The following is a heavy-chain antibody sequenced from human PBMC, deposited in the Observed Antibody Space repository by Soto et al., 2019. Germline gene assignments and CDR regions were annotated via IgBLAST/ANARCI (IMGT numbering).Heavy chain of an antibody. J-gene: IGHJ6*02. V-gene: IGHV1-2*02. CDR1: GYTFTDYY. D-gene: IGHD6-19*01. Sequence: GASVKVSCKASGYTFTDYYVHWVRQAPGQGLEWMGWINPNSGGTKSAQKFQGRVTMTRDTSISTAYMELSRLRSDDTAVYYCARDSRAVAGTFSAMDVWGQGTTVTVSS. CDR3: ARDSRAVAGTFSAMDV. CDR2: INPNSGGT.